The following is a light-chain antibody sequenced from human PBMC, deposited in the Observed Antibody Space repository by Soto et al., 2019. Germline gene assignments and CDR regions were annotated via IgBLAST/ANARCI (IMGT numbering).Light chain of an antibody. J-gene: IGLJ2*01. Sequence: QSVLTQPPSASGSLGQSVTISCTGTSSDVGGYNYVSWHQQHPGKAPKVMIYEVTKRPPGVPDRFSGSKSGNTASLTVYGLQAEDEADYYCSSFAGGGNPVLLGGGTKLTVL. V-gene: IGLV2-8*01. CDR3: SSFAGGGNPVL. CDR2: EVT. CDR1: SSDVGGYNY.